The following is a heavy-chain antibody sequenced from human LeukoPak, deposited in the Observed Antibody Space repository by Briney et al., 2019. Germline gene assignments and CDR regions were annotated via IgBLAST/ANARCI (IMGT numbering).Heavy chain of an antibody. V-gene: IGHV4-39*07. CDR2: INHSGST. Sequence: SETLSLTCTVSGGSISSGDYYWSWIRQPPGKGLEWIGEINHSGSTNYNPSLKSRVTISVDTSKNQFSLKLSSVTAADTAVYYCARRLVGATPDYWGQGTLVTVSS. CDR3: ARRLVGATPDY. D-gene: IGHD1-26*01. J-gene: IGHJ4*02. CDR1: GGSISSGDYY.